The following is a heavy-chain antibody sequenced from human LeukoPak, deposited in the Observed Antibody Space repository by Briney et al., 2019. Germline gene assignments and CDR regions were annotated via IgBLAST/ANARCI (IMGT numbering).Heavy chain of an antibody. V-gene: IGHV3-21*01. CDR1: GFTFSSYE. CDR3: ARDPYSGSYGAGYYYYMDV. CDR2: ITSGSSHI. J-gene: IGHJ6*03. Sequence: PGGSLRLSCAASGFTFSSYEMNWVRQAPGQGLEWVSSITSGSSHIYYADSVKGRFTISRDNAKSSLYLQMNSLRAEDTAVYYCARDPYSGSYGAGYYYYMDVWGKGTTVTISS. D-gene: IGHD1-26*01.